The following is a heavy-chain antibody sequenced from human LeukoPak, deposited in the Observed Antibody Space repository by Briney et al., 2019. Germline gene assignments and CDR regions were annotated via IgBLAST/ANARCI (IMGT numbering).Heavy chain of an antibody. CDR3: ARVGTPMVTIVAPYYMDV. J-gene: IGHJ6*03. CDR1: GFTFSDYA. D-gene: IGHD5-18*01. Sequence: GGSLRLSCAPSGFTFSDYAMSWVRQAPGKGREWVAVISYDGSNKYYADSVEGRLTISRDSAKHSLYLQMNSLRAEDTAVYYCARVGTPMVTIVAPYYMDVWGKGTTVTVSS. V-gene: IGHV3-30*03. CDR2: ISYDGSNK.